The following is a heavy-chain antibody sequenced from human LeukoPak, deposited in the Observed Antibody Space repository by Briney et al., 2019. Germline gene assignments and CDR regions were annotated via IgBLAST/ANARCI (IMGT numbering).Heavy chain of an antibody. J-gene: IGHJ4*02. V-gene: IGHV3-30*01. CDR2: ISYDGSNK. D-gene: IGHD1-1*01. Sequence: GGSLRLSCAASGFTFGSYAMHWVRQAPGKGLEWVAVISYDGSNKYYADSVKGRFTISRDNSKNTLYLQMNSLRAEDTAVYYCARDLRRNGQFDYWGQGTLVTVSS. CDR3: ARDLRRNGQFDY. CDR1: GFTFGSYA.